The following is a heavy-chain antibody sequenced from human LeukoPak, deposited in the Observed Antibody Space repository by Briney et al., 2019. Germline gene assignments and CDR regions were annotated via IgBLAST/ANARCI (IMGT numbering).Heavy chain of an antibody. CDR3: VKSLSGAFDR. D-gene: IGHD1-26*01. Sequence: PGGSLRLSCAASGFTLTSYWMHAVRQTPGKGLVWVSRLSSDWTNTNSVDSVKGRFTISRDNAKNTLDLQMNSLRVEDTAIYYCVKSLSGAFDRWGQGTMVTVSS. J-gene: IGHJ3*01. CDR2: LSSDWTNT. V-gene: IGHV3-74*01. CDR1: GFTLTSYW.